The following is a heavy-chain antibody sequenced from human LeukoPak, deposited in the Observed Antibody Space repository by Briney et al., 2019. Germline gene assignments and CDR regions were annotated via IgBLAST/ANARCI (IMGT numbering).Heavy chain of an antibody. CDR2: IKQDGSET. CDR1: GFTFSSCW. CDR3: ARVYSSSSGKNVFDI. J-gene: IGHJ3*02. D-gene: IGHD6-6*01. Sequence: PGGSLRLSCAASGFTFSSCWMSWVRQAPGKGLEWVANIKQDGSETDYVDSVKGRFTISRDNAKNSLCLQVNSLRAEDTAVYYCARVYSSSSGKNVFDIWGQGTMVIVSS. V-gene: IGHV3-7*03.